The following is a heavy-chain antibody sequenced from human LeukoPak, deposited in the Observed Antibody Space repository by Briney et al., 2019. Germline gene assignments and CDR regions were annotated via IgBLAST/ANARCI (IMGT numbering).Heavy chain of an antibody. J-gene: IGHJ4*02. CDR3: ARDPGYFDTNGASDY. CDR1: GFTVSSTY. Sequence: GGSLRLSCAASGFTVSSTYMSWVRQAPGRGLEWVSVVYSSGSTYYADSVKGRFTISRDNSKNTLYLQMSSLRAEDAAVYYCARDPGYFDTNGASDYWGQGTLVTVSS. V-gene: IGHV3-66*01. D-gene: IGHD2-8*01. CDR2: VYSSGST.